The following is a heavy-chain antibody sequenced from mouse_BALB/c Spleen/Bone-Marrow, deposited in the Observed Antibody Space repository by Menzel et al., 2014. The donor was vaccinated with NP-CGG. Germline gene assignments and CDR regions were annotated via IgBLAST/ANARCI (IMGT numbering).Heavy chain of an antibody. Sequence: DVKLVESGGGLTKPGGSLKLSCAASGFTFSDYYMYWVRQTPEKRLEWVATISDGGTYSYYADSVKGRFTISRDNAKSNLYLQMNSLKSEDTAMYYCARDMGDYWGQGTTLTVSS. CDR3: ARDMGDY. V-gene: IGHV5-4*02. J-gene: IGHJ2*01. CDR1: GFTFSDYY. CDR2: ISDGGTYS. D-gene: IGHD1-1*02.